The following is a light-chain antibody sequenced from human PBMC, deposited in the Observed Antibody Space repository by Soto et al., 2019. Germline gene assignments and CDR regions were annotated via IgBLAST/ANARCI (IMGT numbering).Light chain of an antibody. V-gene: IGLV2-14*01. J-gene: IGLJ2*01. CDR3: SSYTSSSTLV. Sequence: QSALAQPASVSGSPGQSITISCTATSSDVGAYNYVSWYQQHPGKAPKLMIFEVINRPSGVSNRFSGSKSGNTASLIISGLQAEDEADYYRSSYTSSSTLVFGGGTKLTVL. CDR1: SSDVGAYNY. CDR2: EVI.